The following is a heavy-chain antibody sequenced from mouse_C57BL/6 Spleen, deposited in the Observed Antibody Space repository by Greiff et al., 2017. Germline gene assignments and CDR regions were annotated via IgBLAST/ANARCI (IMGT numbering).Heavy chain of an antibody. D-gene: IGHD1-1*01. CDR3: AREGYYGSSSYYAMDY. Sequence: DVQLVESGGGLVKPGGSLKLSCAASGFTFSDYGMHWVRQAPEKGLEWVAYISSGSSTIYYADTVKGRFTISRDNATNTLFLQMTSLRSEDTAMYYCAREGYYGSSSYYAMDYWGQGTSVTVSS. J-gene: IGHJ4*01. V-gene: IGHV5-17*01. CDR1: GFTFSDYG. CDR2: ISSGSSTI.